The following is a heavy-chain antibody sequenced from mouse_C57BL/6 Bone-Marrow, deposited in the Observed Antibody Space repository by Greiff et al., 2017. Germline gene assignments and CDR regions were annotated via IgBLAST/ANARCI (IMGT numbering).Heavy chain of an antibody. Sequence: QVQLQQPGAELVKPGASVKLSCKASGYTFTSYWLQWVKQRPGQGLEWIGEIDPSASYTNYNQKFKGKATLTVDTSSSTAYMQLSSLTSEYSAVYYCARVGYYGSSLYYYAMDYWGQGTSVTVSS. D-gene: IGHD1-1*01. J-gene: IGHJ4*01. CDR1: GYTFTSYW. CDR2: IDPSASYT. V-gene: IGHV1-50*01. CDR3: ARVGYYGSSLYYYAMDY.